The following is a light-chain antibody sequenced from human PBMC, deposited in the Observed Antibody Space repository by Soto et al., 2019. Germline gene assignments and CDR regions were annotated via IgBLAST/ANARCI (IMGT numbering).Light chain of an antibody. CDR3: QQYVRSPWT. CDR2: GAS. J-gene: IGKJ1*01. CDR1: QSVSSTY. V-gene: IGKV3-20*01. Sequence: EIVLTQSPGTLSLTPGERATLSCRASQSVSSTYLAWYQQKPGQAPRLLIDGASSRATGIPDRFSGSGSGTDFTLTNSRLEPEDFAVYYCQQYVRSPWTFGQGTKVEIK.